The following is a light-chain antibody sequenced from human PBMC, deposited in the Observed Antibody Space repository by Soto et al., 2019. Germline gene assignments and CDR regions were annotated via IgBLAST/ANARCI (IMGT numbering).Light chain of an antibody. V-gene: IGLV2-14*01. CDR1: SSDVGGYYY. CDR2: EVS. CDR3: SSYTSSSTLNV. J-gene: IGLJ1*01. Sequence: LTQPASVSGSPGQSITISCTGTSSDVGGYYYVSWYQHHPGKAPKLIIYEVSNRPSGVSNRFSASKSGNTASLTISGIQAEDEADYYCSSYTSSSTLNVFGTGTKVTVL.